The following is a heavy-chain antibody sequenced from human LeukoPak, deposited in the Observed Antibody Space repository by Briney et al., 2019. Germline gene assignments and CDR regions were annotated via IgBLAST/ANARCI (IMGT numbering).Heavy chain of an antibody. CDR1: GFTFEDYA. CDR3: AKDRRRYGSGSYFPGAFDI. J-gene: IGHJ3*02. D-gene: IGHD3-10*01. V-gene: IGHV3-9*01. Sequence: GGSLRLSCAASGFTFEDYAMHWVRQAPGKGLEWVSGISWNSGSIGYVDSVKGRFTISRDNAKNSLYLQMNSLRAEDTALYYCAKDRRRYGSGSYFPGAFDIWGQGTMVTVSS. CDR2: ISWNSGSI.